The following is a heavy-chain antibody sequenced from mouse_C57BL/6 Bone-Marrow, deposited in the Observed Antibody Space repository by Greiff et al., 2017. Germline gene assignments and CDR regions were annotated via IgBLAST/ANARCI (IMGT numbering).Heavy chain of an antibody. V-gene: IGHV5-17*01. CDR2: ISSGSSTI. Sequence: EVQRVESGGGLVKPGGSLKLSCAASGFTFSDYGMHWVRQAPEKGLEWVAYISSGSSTIYYADTVKGRFTISRDNAKNTLFLQMTSLRSEDTAMYYCARRNGNYAMDYWGQGTSVTVSS. D-gene: IGHD2-1*01. J-gene: IGHJ4*01. CDR3: ARRNGNYAMDY. CDR1: GFTFSDYG.